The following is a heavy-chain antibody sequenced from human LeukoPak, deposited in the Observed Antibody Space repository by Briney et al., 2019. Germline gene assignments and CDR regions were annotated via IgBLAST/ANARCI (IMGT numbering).Heavy chain of an antibody. Sequence: GGSLRLSCAASGFTFSSYDMSWVRQAPGKGLEWVSTINSYGAYTYYADSVRGRFTISRDNSKNTLYLQMNSLRAEDTAVFYCAKRDSSGSYYFDYWGQGTLVTVSS. D-gene: IGHD3-22*01. V-gene: IGHV3-23*01. CDR1: GFTFSSYD. CDR2: INSYGAYT. CDR3: AKRDSSGSYYFDY. J-gene: IGHJ4*02.